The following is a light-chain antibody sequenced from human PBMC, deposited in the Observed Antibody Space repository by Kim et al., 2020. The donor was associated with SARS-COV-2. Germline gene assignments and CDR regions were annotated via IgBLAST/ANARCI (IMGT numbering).Light chain of an antibody. V-gene: IGKV1-5*01. J-gene: IGKJ4*01. CDR1: QSISSW. CDR2: DAS. Sequence: DIQMTQSPSTLSASVGDRVTITCRASQSISSWLAWYQQKPGKAPKLLIYDASSLESGVPSRFSGSGSGTEFTLTISSLQPDDFATYYCQQYNTAGVTFGGGTKVDIK. CDR3: QQYNTAGVT.